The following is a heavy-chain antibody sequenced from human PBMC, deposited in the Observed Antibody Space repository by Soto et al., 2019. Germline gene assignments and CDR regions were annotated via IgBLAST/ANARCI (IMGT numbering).Heavy chain of an antibody. D-gene: IGHD3-3*01. V-gene: IGHV4-34*01. CDR3: ARVLESWTNWFAP. Sequence: PSETLSLTCSVYGGSFSGYYWRWIRQPPWKGQEWIGEINHSGSTNYNPSIKSRVTISVDTYKNKGSLKMSSVTAADTAVYYWARVLESWTNWFAPSAQGTLVTVS. J-gene: IGHJ5*02. CDR2: INHSGST. CDR1: GGSFSGYY.